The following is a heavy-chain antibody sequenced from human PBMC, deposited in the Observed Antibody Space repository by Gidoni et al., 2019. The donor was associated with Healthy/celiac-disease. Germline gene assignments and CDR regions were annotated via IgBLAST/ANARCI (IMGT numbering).Heavy chain of an antibody. V-gene: IGHV3-13*04. Sequence: EVQLVESGGGLVQPGGSLRLSCAASGFTFSSYDMHWVRQATGKGLEWVSAIGTAGDTYYPGSVKGRFTISRENAKNSLYLQMNSLRAGDTAVYYCARSARILYDGMDVWGQGTTVTVSS. CDR2: IGTAGDT. CDR1: GFTFSSYD. J-gene: IGHJ6*02. D-gene: IGHD2-15*01. CDR3: ARSARILYDGMDV.